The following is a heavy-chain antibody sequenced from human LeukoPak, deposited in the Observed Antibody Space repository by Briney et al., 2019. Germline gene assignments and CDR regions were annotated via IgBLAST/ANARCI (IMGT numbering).Heavy chain of an antibody. CDR1: GGSISSSSYY. V-gene: IGHV4-39*07. J-gene: IGHJ4*02. CDR3: AREDSSGYYYVFDY. D-gene: IGHD3-22*01. Sequence: PSETRSLTCTVSGGSISSSSYYWGWIRQPPGKVLEWIGSIYHSGSTYYNPSLKSRVTISVDTSKNQFSLKLSSVTAADTAVYYCAREDSSGYYYVFDYWGQGTLVTVSS. CDR2: IYHSGST.